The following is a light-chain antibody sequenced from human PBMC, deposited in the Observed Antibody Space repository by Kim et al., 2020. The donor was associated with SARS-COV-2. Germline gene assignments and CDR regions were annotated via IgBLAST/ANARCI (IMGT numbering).Light chain of an antibody. Sequence: QTGRITCQGDSLRSYYASWYQQKPGQAPVLVIYGKNNRPSGIPDRFSGSSSGNTASLTITGAQAEDEADYYCNSRDSSGNHLGHVVFGGGTQLTVL. CDR1: SLRSYY. V-gene: IGLV3-19*01. CDR2: GKN. J-gene: IGLJ2*01. CDR3: NSRDSSGNHLGHVV.